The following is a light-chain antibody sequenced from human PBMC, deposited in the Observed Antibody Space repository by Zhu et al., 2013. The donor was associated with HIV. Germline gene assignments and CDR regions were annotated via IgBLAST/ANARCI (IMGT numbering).Light chain of an antibody. CDR1: QGISSY. V-gene: IGKV1-9*01. J-gene: IGKJ3*01. CDR2: AAS. Sequence: IQLTQSPSFLSASVGDRVTITCRASQGISSYLAWYQQKPGKAPKLLIYAASTLQSGVPSRFSGSGSGTEFTLTISSLQPEDFATYYCQQLNTRPLTFGPGTKVDIK. CDR3: QQLNTRPLT.